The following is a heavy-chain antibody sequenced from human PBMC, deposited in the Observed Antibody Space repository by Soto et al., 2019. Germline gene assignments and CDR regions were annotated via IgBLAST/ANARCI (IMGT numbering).Heavy chain of an antibody. Sequence: QVQLVQSGPQVKKPGSSVKVSCTASGGTFGRYTISWVRQAPGQGLEWMVGILPVLGNTNVAQRFQDRLTSPAIASTSTAYLELSRLRPEDTAVYSCAPGSGVLTGTSAPFAHWGQGILGTVSA. CDR3: APGSGVLTGTSAPFAH. CDR1: GGTFGRYT. J-gene: IGHJ4*02. CDR2: ILPVLGNT. D-gene: IGHD3-9*01. V-gene: IGHV1-69*16.